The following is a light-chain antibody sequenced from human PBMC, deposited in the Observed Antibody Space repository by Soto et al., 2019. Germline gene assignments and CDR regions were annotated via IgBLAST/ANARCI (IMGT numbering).Light chain of an antibody. CDR1: QSISTN. CDR3: QQYVIWPPFT. J-gene: IGKJ3*01. Sequence: EIVMTQSPATLSASPGETATLSCRASQSISTNVAWYQQKFGQAPRLLIYGASTSVTGIPARFSGSGSGTEFTLTISSLQSEDFAVYYCQQYVIWPPFTFGPGTKVDIK. V-gene: IGKV3-15*01. CDR2: GAS.